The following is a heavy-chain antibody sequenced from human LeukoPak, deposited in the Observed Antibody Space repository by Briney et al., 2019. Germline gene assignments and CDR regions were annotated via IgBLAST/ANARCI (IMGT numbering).Heavy chain of an antibody. D-gene: IGHD1-26*01. Sequence: PGGSLRLSCAASGFTFSSYGMHWVRQAPGKGLEWVAVIWYDGSNKYYADSVKGRFTISRDNSKNTLYLQMNSLRAGDTAVYYCARDFFSGSYPTGGFDPWGQGTLVTVSS. J-gene: IGHJ5*02. V-gene: IGHV3-33*01. CDR3: ARDFFSGSYPTGGFDP. CDR1: GFTFSSYG. CDR2: IWYDGSNK.